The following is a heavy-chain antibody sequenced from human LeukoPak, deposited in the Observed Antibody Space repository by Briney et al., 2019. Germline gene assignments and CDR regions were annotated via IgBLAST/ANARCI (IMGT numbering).Heavy chain of an antibody. CDR1: VESFSGYY. CDR2: INHSGST. Sequence: SETLSLTCAVYVESFSGYYWSWIRQPPGKGLEWIGGINHSGSTNYNPSLKSRVSISVVTSMNQFSLKLSSVTAADTAVYYCAREREGYFDLWGRGTRVTVSS. J-gene: IGHJ2*01. V-gene: IGHV4-34*01. CDR3: AREREGYFDL.